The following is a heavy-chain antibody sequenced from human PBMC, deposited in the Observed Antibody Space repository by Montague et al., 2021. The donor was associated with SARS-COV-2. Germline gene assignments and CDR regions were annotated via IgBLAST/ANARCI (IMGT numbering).Heavy chain of an antibody. CDR3: ARVDSSGPGEY. CDR2: ISDSGST. Sequence: SETLSLTCTVSGGSISPYYWSWIRQPPGKGLEWVGYISDSGSTKYNPSLQSRVTISVDTARNQFSLKLLSVTAADTAFYYCARVDSSGPGEYWGQGILVSVSS. CDR1: GGSISPYY. D-gene: IGHD3-22*01. J-gene: IGHJ4*02. V-gene: IGHV4-59*08.